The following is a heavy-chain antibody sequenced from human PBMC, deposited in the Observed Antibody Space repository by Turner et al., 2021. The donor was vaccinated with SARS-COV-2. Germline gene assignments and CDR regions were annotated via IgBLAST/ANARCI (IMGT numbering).Heavy chain of an antibody. V-gene: IGHV4-34*01. J-gene: IGHJ6*02. D-gene: IGHD2-21*02. Sequence: QVQLQQWGAGLLKPSETLSLTCAAYGGSFSGSYWSWIRQSPGKGLEWIGEISHSGSTTYNPSLKSRVTLSVDRSKIQFSLRLSSVTAADTAVYYCARVNYGGVTVRDYYSYYGMDVWGQGTTVTVS. CDR2: ISHSGST. CDR1: GGSFSGSY. CDR3: ARVNYGGVTVRDYYSYYGMDV.